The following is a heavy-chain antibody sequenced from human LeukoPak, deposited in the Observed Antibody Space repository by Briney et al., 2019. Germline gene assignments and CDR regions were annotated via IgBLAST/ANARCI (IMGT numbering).Heavy chain of an antibody. V-gene: IGHV4-34*01. D-gene: IGHD3-9*01. CDR1: GGSFSGYY. CDR2: INHSGST. CDR3: ARVHTYYDILTRFDP. J-gene: IGHJ5*02. Sequence: PSETLSLTCAVYGGSFSGYYWSWIRQPPGKGLEWIGEINHSGSTNYNLSLKSRVTISVDTSKNQFSLKLSSVTAADTAVYYCARVHTYYDILTRFDPWGQGTLVTVSS.